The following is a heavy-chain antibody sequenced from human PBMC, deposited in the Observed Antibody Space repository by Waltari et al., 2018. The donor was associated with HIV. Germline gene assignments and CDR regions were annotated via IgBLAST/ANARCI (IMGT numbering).Heavy chain of an antibody. CDR2: SNAGNGDT. Sequence: QVQLVQSGAEVKKPGASVKVSCKASGYTLTHYAIHWVRQAPGQRLEWMGWSNAGNGDTKDAQAFQGRVTITRDTAASTAYMELSSLRSEDMAVYYCARGRGSYSLDYWGQGTLVTVSS. CDR3: ARGRGSYSLDY. J-gene: IGHJ4*02. D-gene: IGHD1-26*01. V-gene: IGHV1-3*02. CDR1: GYTLTHYA.